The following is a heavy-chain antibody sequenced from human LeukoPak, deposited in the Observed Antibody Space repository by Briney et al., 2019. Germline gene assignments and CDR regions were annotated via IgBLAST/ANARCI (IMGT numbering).Heavy chain of an antibody. V-gene: IGHV4-39*07. D-gene: IGHD3-9*01. CDR3: ARVNSGKVDLRYFDWLPYYYYYMDV. CDR1: GGSISSSNYY. J-gene: IGHJ6*03. Sequence: PSETLSLTCSVSGGSISSSNYYWGWIRQPPGKGLEWIGNIYYSGSTYYNPSLKSRVNISVDTSKNQFSLKLSSVTAADTAVYYCARVNSGKVDLRYFDWLPYYYYYMDVWGKGTTVTISS. CDR2: IYYSGST.